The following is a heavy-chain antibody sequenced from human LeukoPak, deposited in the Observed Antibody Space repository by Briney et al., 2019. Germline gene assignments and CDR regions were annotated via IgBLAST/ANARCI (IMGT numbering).Heavy chain of an antibody. CDR1: GFTFSSYG. D-gene: IGHD3-22*01. Sequence: PGESLRLSCAASGFTFSSYGTHWVRQAPGKGLEWVAVISYDGSNKYYADSVKGRFTISRDNSKNTLYLQMNSLRAEDTAVYYCAKDLDYYDSSGSPGYWGQGTLVTVSS. CDR2: ISYDGSNK. V-gene: IGHV3-30*18. J-gene: IGHJ4*02. CDR3: AKDLDYYDSSGSPGY.